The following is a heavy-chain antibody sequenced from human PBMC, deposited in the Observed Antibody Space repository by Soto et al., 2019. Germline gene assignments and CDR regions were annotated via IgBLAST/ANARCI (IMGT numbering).Heavy chain of an antibody. V-gene: IGHV4-34*01. CDR2: INHSGST. CDR3: ARSGGYYSKRVGRFDY. J-gene: IGHJ4*02. D-gene: IGHD3-22*01. CDR1: GGSFSGYY. Sequence: QVQLQQWGAGLLKPSETLSLTCAVYGGSFSGYYWSWIRQPPGKGLEWIGEINHSGSTNYNPSLKSRVTIAVDTSKNQFSLKLSSVTAADTAVYYCARSGGYYSKRVGRFDYWGQGTLVTVSS.